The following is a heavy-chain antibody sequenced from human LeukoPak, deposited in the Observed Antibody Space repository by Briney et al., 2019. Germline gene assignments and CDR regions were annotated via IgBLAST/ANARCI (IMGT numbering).Heavy chain of an antibody. J-gene: IGHJ4*02. CDR1: GFSFSTHG. D-gene: IGHD5-24*01. CDR2: ISDSGGHT. CDR3: ARVTGGYNLVDY. V-gene: IGHV3-23*01. Sequence: GGSLRLSCAASGFSFSTHGMSWFRQAPGKGLEWVSAISDSGGHTYYADSVKGRFAMSRDNAKNTLYLQMNSLRAEDTAVYYCARVTGGYNLVDYWGQGTLVTVSS.